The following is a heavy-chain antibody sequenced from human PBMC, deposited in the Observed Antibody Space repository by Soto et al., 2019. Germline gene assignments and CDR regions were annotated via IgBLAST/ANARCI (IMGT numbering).Heavy chain of an antibody. D-gene: IGHD3-16*01. CDR1: GFTVSSNY. Sequence: EVQLVESGGGLVQPGGALRLSCAASGFTVSSNYISWVRQAPGKGLEWVSVIYSGGNTYYADSVKGRFTISRDNSKNTLYLQMNSLRVEDTAVYYCARGGGGAPVDHWGQGTLVTVSS. CDR2: IYSGGNT. J-gene: IGHJ4*02. CDR3: ARGGGGAPVDH. V-gene: IGHV3-66*01.